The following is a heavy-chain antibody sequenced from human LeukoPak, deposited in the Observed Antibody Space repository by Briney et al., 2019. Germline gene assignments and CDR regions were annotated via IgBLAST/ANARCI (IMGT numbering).Heavy chain of an antibody. V-gene: IGHV3-30*04. CDR2: ISYDGSNK. CDR3: ASPSCGGDCPTTSIDY. Sequence: GGSLRLSCAASGFTFSSYAMHWVRQAPGKGLEWVAVISYDGSNKYYADSVKGRFTISRDNSKNTLYLQMNSLRAEDTAVYYCASPSCGGDCPTTSIDYWGQGTLVTVSS. CDR1: GFTFSSYA. J-gene: IGHJ4*02. D-gene: IGHD2-21*02.